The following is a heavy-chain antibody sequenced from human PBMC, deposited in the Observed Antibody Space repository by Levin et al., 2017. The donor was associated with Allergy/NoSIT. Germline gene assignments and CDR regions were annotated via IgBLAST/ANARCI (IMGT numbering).Heavy chain of an antibody. Sequence: QTLSLTCTFSGFSFRTRGVRVSWIRQPPGKALEWLARIDWDDDKFYSTSLKTRLTISKDTSKNRVVLTMTNMDPVDTATYYCARMKDSNYAYFDDWGQGTLVTVSS. CDR1: GFSFRTRGVR. CDR2: IDWDDDK. CDR3: ARMKDSNYAYFDD. D-gene: IGHD4-11*01. J-gene: IGHJ4*02. V-gene: IGHV2-70*04.